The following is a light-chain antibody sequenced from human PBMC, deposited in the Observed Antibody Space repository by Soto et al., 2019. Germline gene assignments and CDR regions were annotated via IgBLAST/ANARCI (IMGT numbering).Light chain of an antibody. J-gene: IGKJ3*01. CDR1: QSVSSSY. Sequence: EIVLTQSPGTLSLSPGERATLSCRASQSVSSSYLAWYQQEPGQAPRLLIYGASSRATGIPDRFSGSGSGTDFTLTISRLEPEDFAVYYCQQGSFGPGTKVDIK. V-gene: IGKV3-20*01. CDR2: GAS. CDR3: QQGS.